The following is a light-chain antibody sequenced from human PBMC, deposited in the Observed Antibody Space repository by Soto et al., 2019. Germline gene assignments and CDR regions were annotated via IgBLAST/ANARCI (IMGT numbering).Light chain of an antibody. J-gene: IGKJ1*01. CDR2: GAS. CDR3: LQDNSYPLT. V-gene: IGKV1-6*01. Sequence: AIQMTQSPLSLSASVGDRVTITCRASQGIGNDLGWYQQKPGKAPKVLIYGASSLQGGVPSRFSGSGSGTDFTLTISSLQPEDFATYYCLQDNSYPLTFGQGTKVEVK. CDR1: QGIGND.